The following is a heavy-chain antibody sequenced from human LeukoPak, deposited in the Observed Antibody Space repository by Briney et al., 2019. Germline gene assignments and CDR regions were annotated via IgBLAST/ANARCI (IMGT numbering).Heavy chain of an antibody. V-gene: IGHV1-18*04. D-gene: IGHD6-19*01. Sequence: GASVKVSCKASGYTFTGYYIHWVRQAPGQGLEWMGWISTSDGNTNLAQKLQGRVTMTTETSTSTAHMELRSLRSDDTAVYYCARGGYSSGYHYWGQGTLVTVSS. CDR2: ISTSDGNT. J-gene: IGHJ4*02. CDR1: GYTFTGYY. CDR3: ARGGYSSGYHY.